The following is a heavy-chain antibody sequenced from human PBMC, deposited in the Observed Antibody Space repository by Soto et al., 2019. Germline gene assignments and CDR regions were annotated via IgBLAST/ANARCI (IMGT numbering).Heavy chain of an antibody. CDR2: IIPIFGTA. CDR3: ARDHGSRSSADY. V-gene: IGHV1-69*13. Sequence: ASVKVSCKASGGTFSSYAISWVRQAPGQGLEWMGGIIPIFGTANYAQKFQGRVTITADESTSTAYMELSTLRSEDTAVYYCARDHGSRSSADYWGQGTLVTVSS. D-gene: IGHD3-10*01. CDR1: GGTFSSYA. J-gene: IGHJ4*02.